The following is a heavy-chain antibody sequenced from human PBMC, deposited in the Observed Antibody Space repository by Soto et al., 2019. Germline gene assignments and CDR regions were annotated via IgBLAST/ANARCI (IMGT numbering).Heavy chain of an antibody. CDR1: GFTFSNYA. V-gene: IGHV3-30*03. CDR2: ISHDGNNE. D-gene: IGHD5-18*01. CDR3: GRVHVQTQLWSGMPLGF. Sequence: QVQLVESGGGVVQPGRSLRLSCAASGFTFSNYAMHWVRQAPGKGLEWVAVISHDGNNEYYAVSVEGRFTISRDNSKNRLYLQMNGLRADDTAVYYCGRVHVQTQLWSGMPLGFWGQGTLVTVSS. J-gene: IGHJ4*02.